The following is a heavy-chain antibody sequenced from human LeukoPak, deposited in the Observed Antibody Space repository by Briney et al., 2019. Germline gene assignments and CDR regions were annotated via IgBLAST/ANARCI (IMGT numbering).Heavy chain of an antibody. CDR2: ISGSGGST. J-gene: IGHJ4*02. CDR3: AKDSRGMHYYDSSGTFDY. D-gene: IGHD3-22*01. CDR1: GFTFSSYA. V-gene: IGHV3-23*01. Sequence: GGSLRLSCAASGFTFSSYAMSWVRQAPGKGLEWVSAISGSGGSTYYADSVKGPFTISRDNSKNTLYLQMNSLRAEDTAVYYCAKDSRGMHYYDSSGTFDYWGQGTLVTVSS.